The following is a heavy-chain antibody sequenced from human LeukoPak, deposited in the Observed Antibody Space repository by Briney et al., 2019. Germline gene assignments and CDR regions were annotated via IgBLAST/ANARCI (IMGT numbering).Heavy chain of an antibody. D-gene: IGHD2-2*01. J-gene: IGHJ3*02. V-gene: IGHV3-23*01. CDR2: TGASGHST. CDR3: ARGLSTVNDALDI. CDR1: GFPFDYYA. Sequence: PGGSLRLSCAASGFPFDYYAMNWVRQAPGKGLEWVSATGASGHSTYYADSVKSRFTISRDNSKTTLYLQMNSLRAEDTAVYYCARGLSTVNDALDIWGQGTMVTVSS.